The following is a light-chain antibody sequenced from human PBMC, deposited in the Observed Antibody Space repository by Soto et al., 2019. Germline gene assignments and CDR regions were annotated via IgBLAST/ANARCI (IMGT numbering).Light chain of an antibody. J-gene: IGLJ1*01. CDR2: DVS. V-gene: IGLV2-14*03. CDR3: SSYTTSNTRQIV. CDR1: SSDVGGYNY. Sequence: ALTQPASVSGSPGQSITISCTGTSSDVGGYNYVSWYQHHPGKAPKLMIYDVSNRPSGVSNRFSGSKSGNAASLTISGLQPEDEADYYCSSYTTSNTRQIVFGTGTKVTVL.